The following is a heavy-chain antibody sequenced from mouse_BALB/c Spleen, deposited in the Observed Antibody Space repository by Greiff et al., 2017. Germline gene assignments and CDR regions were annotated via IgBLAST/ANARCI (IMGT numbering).Heavy chain of an antibody. CDR3: ASISDYFGRGAMDY. D-gene: IGHD1-1*01. V-gene: IGHV2-2*02. CDR1: GFSLTSYG. J-gene: IGHJ4*01. CDR2: IRSGGST. Sequence: VQLVESGPGLVQPSQCLSITCTVSGFSLTSYGVHWVRQAPGKGLEWLGVIRSGGSTDYNAAFISRLSISKDNSKTQVFFKMNSLQANDTAIYSCASISDYFGRGAMDYWGQGTSVTVSS.